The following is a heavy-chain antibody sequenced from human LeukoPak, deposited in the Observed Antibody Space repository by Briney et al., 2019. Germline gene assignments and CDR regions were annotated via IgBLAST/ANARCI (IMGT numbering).Heavy chain of an antibody. CDR3: ARQSTIAAARIDP. V-gene: IGHV4-39*01. CDR1: GGSISDSNYY. J-gene: IGHJ5*02. Sequence: SETLSLTCTVSGGSISDSNYYWGWIRQPPGRGLEWIGNIYYSGSAYYSPSLKSRVTVSIDTSKNQFSLKLNSVAAADTAVYYCARQSTIAAARIDPWGQGTLVTVSS. CDR2: IYYSGSA. D-gene: IGHD6-25*01.